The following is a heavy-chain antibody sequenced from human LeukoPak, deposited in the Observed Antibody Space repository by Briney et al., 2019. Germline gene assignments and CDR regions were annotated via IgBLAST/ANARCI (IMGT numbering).Heavy chain of an antibody. Sequence: SETLSLTCTVSSGSISGYYWSWIRQPPGKGLEWIGYMYYSGSTSYNPSLKSRVTISVDTSKNQFSLKLSSVTAADTAVYYCARDTGTVVDYWGQGTLVTVSS. CDR1: SGSISGYY. V-gene: IGHV4-59*01. CDR3: ARDTGTVVDY. D-gene: IGHD4-23*01. J-gene: IGHJ4*02. CDR2: MYYSGST.